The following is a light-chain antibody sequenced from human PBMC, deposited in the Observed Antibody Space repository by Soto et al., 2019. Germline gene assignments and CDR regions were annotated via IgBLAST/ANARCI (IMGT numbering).Light chain of an antibody. Sequence: DIQMTQSPSTLSGSVGDRVTITCRASQTISSWLAWYQQKPGKAPKLLIYDASSLESGVPLRFSGSGSGTEFTLTISSLQPDDFATYYCQQYSTYPWTFGQGTKVDIK. CDR1: QTISSW. J-gene: IGKJ1*01. CDR2: DAS. V-gene: IGKV1-5*01. CDR3: QQYSTYPWT.